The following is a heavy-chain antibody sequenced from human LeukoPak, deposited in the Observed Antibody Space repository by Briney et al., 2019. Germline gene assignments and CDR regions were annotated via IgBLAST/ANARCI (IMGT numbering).Heavy chain of an antibody. CDR1: GYTFTGYY. J-gene: IGHJ6*02. Sequence: GASVKVSCKASGYTFTGYYMHWVRQAPGQGLEWMGWINPNSGGTNYAQKFQGRVTMTRDTSISTAYLQWSSLKASDTAMYYCARHGGYSYGYEDYYYGMDVWGQGATVTVSS. V-gene: IGHV1-2*02. D-gene: IGHD5-18*01. CDR2: INPNSGGT. CDR3: ARHGGYSYGYEDYYYGMDV.